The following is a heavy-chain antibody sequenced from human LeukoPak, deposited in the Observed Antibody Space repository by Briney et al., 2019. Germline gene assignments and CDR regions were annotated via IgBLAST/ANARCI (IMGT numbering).Heavy chain of an antibody. CDR3: TTYSSSWYHSDN. CDR1: GFTFSNAW. J-gene: IGHJ4*02. Sequence: PGGSLRLSCAASGFTFSNAWMSWVRQAPGKGLEWVGRIKRKTDGGTADYAAPVKGRFTISRDDSKNTLHLEMNSLITEDTAVYYCTTYSSSWYHSDNWGQGTLVTVSS. CDR2: IKRKTDGGTA. D-gene: IGHD6-13*01. V-gene: IGHV3-15*01.